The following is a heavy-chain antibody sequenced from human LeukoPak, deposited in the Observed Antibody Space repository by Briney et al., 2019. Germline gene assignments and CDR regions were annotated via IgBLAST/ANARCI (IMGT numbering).Heavy chain of an antibody. V-gene: IGHV3-74*01. CDR3: ARELPREVTLDY. CDR2: INNGGSDI. Sequence: GGSLRLSCAASGFTFISYGMQWVRQAPGKGLVWVSRINNGGSDIIYADSVKGRFTISRDNAKNTLYLQMKSLRAEDTAVYYCARELPREVTLDYWGQGTPVTVSS. D-gene: IGHD2-21*02. CDR1: GFTFISYG. J-gene: IGHJ4*01.